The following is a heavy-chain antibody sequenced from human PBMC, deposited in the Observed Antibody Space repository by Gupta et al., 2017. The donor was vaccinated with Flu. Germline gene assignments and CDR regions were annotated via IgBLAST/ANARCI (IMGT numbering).Heavy chain of an antibody. CDR1: GFTFSNYW. Sequence: EVQLVESGGGLVQPGGSLRLSCAASGFTFSNYWMHWVRQAPGKGLEWVANIKQDGSEIYYVDSVKGRFTISRDNAKNSLYLQMNSLRVEDTAVYYCVKAMDVWGQGTTVTVSS. J-gene: IGHJ6*02. CDR3: VKAMDV. CDR2: IKQDGSEI. V-gene: IGHV3-7*01.